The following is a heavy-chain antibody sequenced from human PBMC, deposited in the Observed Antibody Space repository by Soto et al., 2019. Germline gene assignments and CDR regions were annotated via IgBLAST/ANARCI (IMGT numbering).Heavy chain of an antibody. CDR2: IYYSGSA. CDR3: SMSVDVVFFYYHMDS. J-gene: IGHJ6*02. V-gene: IGHV4-61*01. D-gene: IGHD3-10*02. Sequence: SATLSLTCSVSGYSVPSVSDYWSWIRQPTGKGLEWIGYIYYSGSADYNPSLGSRVTISIDTSKNQFSLKLTSVTAADTAVYYCSMSVDVVFFYYHMDSWGQGTTVTVAS. CDR1: GYSVPSVSDY.